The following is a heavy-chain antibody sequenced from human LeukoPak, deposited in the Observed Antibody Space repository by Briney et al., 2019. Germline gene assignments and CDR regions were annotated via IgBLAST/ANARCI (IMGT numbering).Heavy chain of an antibody. CDR1: GFTFSSYG. CDR3: AKDRSSSWSFDY. CDR2: ISYDGSSI. D-gene: IGHD6-13*01. V-gene: IGHV3-30*18. J-gene: IGHJ4*02. Sequence: GRSLRLSCAASGFTFSSYGMHWVRQAPGKGLGWVAVISYDGSSIYYGDSVRGRFTISRDNSENTLYLQMNSLRAEDTAVYYCAKDRSSSWSFDYWGQGTLVTVSS.